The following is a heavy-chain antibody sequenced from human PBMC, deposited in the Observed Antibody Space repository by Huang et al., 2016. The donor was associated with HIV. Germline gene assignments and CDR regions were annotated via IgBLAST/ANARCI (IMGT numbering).Heavy chain of an antibody. J-gene: IGHJ4*02. Sequence: QVQLQQWGAGLLKPSGALSLKCAVYGGSLSDHYWTVIRLSPGKRLEWIGELNHGGLSTYNPSLRSRVTMSVDMSKNQFSLNLTSLTAADTAVYYCARPRMTATSSDSTWSFFDSWGQGTVVIVSS. V-gene: IGHV4-34*02. CDR3: ARPRMTATSSDSTWSFFDS. CDR2: LNHGGLS. D-gene: IGHD2-21*02. CDR1: GGSLSDHY.